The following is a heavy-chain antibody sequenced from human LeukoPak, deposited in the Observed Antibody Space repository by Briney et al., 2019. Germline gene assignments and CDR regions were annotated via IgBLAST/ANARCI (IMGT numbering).Heavy chain of an antibody. Sequence: SGTLSLTCTVSGGSISSYYWSWIRQPAGKGLEWIGRIYTSGSTNYNPSLKSRVTMSVDTSKNQFSLKLSSVTAADTAVYYCARVGDVRTLRYWYFDLWGRGTLVTVSS. CDR3: ARVGDVRTLRYWYFDL. CDR1: GGSISSYY. CDR2: IYTSGST. J-gene: IGHJ2*01. V-gene: IGHV4-4*07. D-gene: IGHD3-10*02.